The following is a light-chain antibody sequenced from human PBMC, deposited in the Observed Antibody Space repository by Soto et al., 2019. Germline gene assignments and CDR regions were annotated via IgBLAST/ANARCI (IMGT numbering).Light chain of an antibody. CDR2: GAS. Sequence: IVLTQSPGTLSLSPGERATLSCRASQSVSSSYLAWYQQKPGQAPRLLIYGASSRATGIPDRFSGSGSGTDFTLTISRLEPEDFAVYYCHQYGSSPLTFGPGTKVDIK. J-gene: IGKJ3*01. CDR3: HQYGSSPLT. CDR1: QSVSSSY. V-gene: IGKV3-20*01.